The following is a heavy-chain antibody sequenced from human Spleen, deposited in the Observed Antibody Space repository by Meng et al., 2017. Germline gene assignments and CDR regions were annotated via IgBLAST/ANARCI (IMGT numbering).Heavy chain of an antibody. Sequence: SVKVSCKASGGTFSSYAISWVRQAPGQGLEWMGGIIPISDTSNYARKFLGRLTITTDESTSTAYMEPSSLRAEDTAVYYCATDPSRYSTTLSYGGFDSWGQGTLVTVSS. D-gene: IGHD3-16*02. CDR3: ATDPSRYSTTLSYGGFDS. J-gene: IGHJ4*02. CDR2: IIPISDTS. V-gene: IGHV1-69*05. CDR1: GGTFSSYA.